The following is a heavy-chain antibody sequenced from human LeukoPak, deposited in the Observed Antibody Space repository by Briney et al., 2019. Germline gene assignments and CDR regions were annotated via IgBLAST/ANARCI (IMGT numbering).Heavy chain of an antibody. J-gene: IGHJ4*02. CDR1: GFSFSSTW. V-gene: IGHV3-74*03. Sequence: GGSLRLSCVASGFSFSSTWMHWVRHVPGRELVWVARILSDGSRTTYAESVKGRFTISRDNAKNTLYLEMNSLRVEDTAVYYCARDWYHAIDYWGQGTLVTVSS. CDR3: ARDWYHAIDY. D-gene: IGHD2-2*01. CDR2: ILSDGSRT.